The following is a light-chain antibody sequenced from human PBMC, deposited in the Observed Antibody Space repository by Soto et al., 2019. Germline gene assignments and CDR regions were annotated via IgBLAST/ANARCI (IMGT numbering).Light chain of an antibody. CDR1: QSIRHL. Sequence: IQMTQSPSSLSASVGDRVTITCRASQSIRHLVDRYQQKPGKAPELLIYAASTLQSGVPSRFSGRGSGTDFTLTMNSLQPKDFETSLCQHCYSTPLSFGGGTKVDIK. J-gene: IGKJ4*01. CDR2: AAS. CDR3: QHCYSTPLS. V-gene: IGKV1-39*01.